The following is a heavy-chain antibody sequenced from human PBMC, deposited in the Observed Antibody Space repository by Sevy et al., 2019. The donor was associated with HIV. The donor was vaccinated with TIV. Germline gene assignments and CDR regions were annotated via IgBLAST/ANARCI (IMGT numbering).Heavy chain of an antibody. J-gene: IGHJ1*01. CDR2: ISGSGGRT. CDR3: AKDPYSSGEYFHK. D-gene: IGHD3-22*01. Sequence: GGSLRLSCKASGFNFNNYAMSWVRQAPGKGLEWVSTISGSGGRTYTAESVRGRLTISKDNSKRTGYLQMNSRRGDDTAIYYCAKDPYSSGEYFHKWGQGARVTVSS. CDR1: GFNFNNYA. V-gene: IGHV3-23*01.